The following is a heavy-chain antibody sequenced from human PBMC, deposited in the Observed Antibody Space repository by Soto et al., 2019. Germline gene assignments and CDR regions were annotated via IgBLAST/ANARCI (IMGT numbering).Heavy chain of an antibody. V-gene: IGHV4-30-2*01. D-gene: IGHD6-6*01. Sequence: QLQLQESGSGLVKPSQTLSLTCAVSGGSISSGGYSWSWIRQPPGKGLEWIGYIYPSGSTHYNPSLKSRVTISVDRSKNQFSLQLSSVTAADTAVYYCAGGIAARPLGYWGQGTLVTVSS. CDR2: IYPSGST. J-gene: IGHJ4*02. CDR1: GGSISSGGYS. CDR3: AGGIAARPLGY.